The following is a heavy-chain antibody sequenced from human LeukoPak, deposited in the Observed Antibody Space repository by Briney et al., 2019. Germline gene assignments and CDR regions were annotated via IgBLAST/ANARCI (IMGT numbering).Heavy chain of an antibody. J-gene: IGHJ5*02. Sequence: ASVKVSCKASGYTSTSYGISWVRQAPGQGLEWMGWISAYNGNTNYAQKLQGRVTMTTDASTSTAYMELRSLRSDDTAVYYCAREYGSGSFDWFDPWGQGTLVTVSS. CDR2: ISAYNGNT. V-gene: IGHV1-18*01. CDR3: AREYGSGSFDWFDP. CDR1: GYTSTSYG. D-gene: IGHD3-10*01.